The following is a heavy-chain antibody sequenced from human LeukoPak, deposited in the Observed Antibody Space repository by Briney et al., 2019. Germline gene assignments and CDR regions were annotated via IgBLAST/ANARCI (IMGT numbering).Heavy chain of an antibody. CDR2: IKQDGSEK. J-gene: IGHJ4*02. CDR3: AKDLLALVPAASY. D-gene: IGHD2-2*01. CDR1: GFTFSSYW. Sequence: GGSLRLSCAASGFTFSSYWMSWVRQAPGKGLEWVANIKQDGSEKYYVDSVKGRFTISRDNAKNSLYLQMNSLRAEDTAVYYCAKDLLALVPAASYWGQGTLVTVSS. V-gene: IGHV3-7*03.